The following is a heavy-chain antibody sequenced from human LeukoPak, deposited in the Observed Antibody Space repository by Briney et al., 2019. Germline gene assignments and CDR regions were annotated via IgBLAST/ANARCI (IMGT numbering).Heavy chain of an antibody. J-gene: IGHJ5*02. CDR1: GGSISSGGYS. Sequence: PSQTLSLICAVSGGSISSGGYSWSWIRQPPGKGLEWIGYIYHSGSTYYNPSLKSRVTISVDRSKNQFSLKLRPVTAADTAVYYCARARVPIAAAGTGWFDPWGQGTLVSVSS. CDR3: ARARVPIAAAGTGWFDP. CDR2: IYHSGST. D-gene: IGHD6-13*01. V-gene: IGHV4-30-2*01.